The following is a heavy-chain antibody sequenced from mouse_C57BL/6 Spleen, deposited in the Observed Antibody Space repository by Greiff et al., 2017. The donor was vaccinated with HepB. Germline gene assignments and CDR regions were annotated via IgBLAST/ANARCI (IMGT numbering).Heavy chain of an antibody. V-gene: IGHV1-64*01. Sequence: QVQLQQPGAELVKPGASVKLSCKASGYTFTSYWMHWVKQRPGQGLEWIGMIHPNSGSTNYNEKFKSKATLTVDKSSSTAYMQLSSLTSEDSAVYYCASPYSNYVDWFAYWGQGTLVTVSA. CDR3: ASPYSNYVDWFAY. CDR2: IHPNSGST. D-gene: IGHD2-5*01. J-gene: IGHJ3*01. CDR1: GYTFTSYW.